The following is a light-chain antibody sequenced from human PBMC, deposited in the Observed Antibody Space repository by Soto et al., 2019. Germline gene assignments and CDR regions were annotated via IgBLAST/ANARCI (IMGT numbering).Light chain of an antibody. J-gene: IGKJ1*01. Sequence: DIQMTQSPSSLSESAGDRVTITCRASQGISTYLNWYQQKPGKAPKLLIYAASSLQSGVPSRFSGSGSGTDFTLTISSLQPEDFATYYCQQLNSYPPTFGQGTKVDIK. CDR3: QQLNSYPPT. CDR2: AAS. CDR1: QGISTY. V-gene: IGKV1-39*01.